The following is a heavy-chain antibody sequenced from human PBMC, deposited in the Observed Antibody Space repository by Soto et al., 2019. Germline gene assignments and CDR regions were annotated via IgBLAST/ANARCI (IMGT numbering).Heavy chain of an antibody. D-gene: IGHD6-19*01. J-gene: IGHJ5*02. CDR2: IDFSGST. CDR3: ATVNSGRNWFDP. V-gene: IGHV4-61*08. Sequence: PADPLSLTCTVSGDSVISAGFYWIWILQGPGKVLEWIGFIDFSGSTNYNPALKSRVTMSLDTSKKKFSVKLRSAPADDTAVYLCATVNSGRNWFDPWGQGNLVTVSS. CDR1: GDSVISAGFY.